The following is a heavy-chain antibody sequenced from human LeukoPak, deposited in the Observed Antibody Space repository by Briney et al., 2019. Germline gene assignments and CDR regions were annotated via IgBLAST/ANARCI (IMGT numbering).Heavy chain of an antibody. V-gene: IGHV4-39*07. D-gene: IGHD1-14*01. Sequence: SETLSLSCTVSGGSITNSSYYWGWIRQSPGKGLEWIGSIYYSGTTYYNPSLKSRFTISLDTSRNQFCLMLSSVTAADTAVYYCAREPLAQGIKAWFDPWGQGTLVTVSS. CDR2: IYYSGTT. CDR1: GGSITNSSYY. J-gene: IGHJ5*02. CDR3: AREPLAQGIKAWFDP.